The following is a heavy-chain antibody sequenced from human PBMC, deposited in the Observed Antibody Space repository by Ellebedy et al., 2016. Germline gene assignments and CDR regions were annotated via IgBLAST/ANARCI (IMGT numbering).Heavy chain of an antibody. D-gene: IGHD1-26*01. CDR2: IYTSGST. Sequence: SETLSLXCTVSGASINSYYWNWIRQPAGKGLEWLGRIYTSGSTNFNPSFKNRVTMPVDTSKNEFSLKLSSVTAADTAVYYCARGRTVGTTDLDYWGQGTQVTVSS. J-gene: IGHJ4*02. CDR1: GASINSYY. V-gene: IGHV4-4*07. CDR3: ARGRTVGTTDLDY.